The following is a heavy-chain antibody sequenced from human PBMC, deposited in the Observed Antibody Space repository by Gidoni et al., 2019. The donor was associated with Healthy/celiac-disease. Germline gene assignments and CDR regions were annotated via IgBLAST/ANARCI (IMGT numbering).Heavy chain of an antibody. J-gene: IGHJ4*02. V-gene: IGHV3-23*04. CDR1: GFTFSSYA. CDR3: AKRKQQLDY. CDR2: ISGDGVST. Sequence: EVQLVESGGGLVQPGGSLRLSCAASGFTFSSYAMSWVRQAPGKGLGWVSAISGDGVSTYYAVSVKGRFTIPRDKSKSTLYLQMNGLRGEDTAVYYCAKRKQQLDYWGQGTLVTVSS. D-gene: IGHD6-13*01.